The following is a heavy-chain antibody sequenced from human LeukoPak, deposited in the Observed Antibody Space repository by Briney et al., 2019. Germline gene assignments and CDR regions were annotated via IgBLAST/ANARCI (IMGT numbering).Heavy chain of an antibody. CDR2: TRNKANSYTT. J-gene: IGHJ4*02. CDR3: TTSSLDY. CDR1: GFTFSDHY. Sequence: GGSLRLSCAASGFTFSDHYMDWVRQAPGKELEWVGRTRNKANSYTTEYAASVKGRFTISRDDSKNSLYLQMNSLKTEDTAVYYCTTSSLDYWGQGTLVTVSS. D-gene: IGHD1-1*01. V-gene: IGHV3-72*01.